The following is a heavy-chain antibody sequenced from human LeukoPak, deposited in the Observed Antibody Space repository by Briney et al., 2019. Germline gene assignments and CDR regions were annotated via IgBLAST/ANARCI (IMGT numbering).Heavy chain of an antibody. D-gene: IGHD3-10*01. CDR3: ARDLGDITMVRGDADY. CDR2: ISSSGSTI. Sequence: GGSLRLSCAASGFTFSSYEMNWVRQAPGKGLEWVSYISSSGSTIYYADSVKGRFTISRDNAKNSLYLQMNSLRAEDMAVYYCARDLGDITMVRGDADYWGRGTLVTVSS. CDR1: GFTFSSYE. V-gene: IGHV3-48*03. J-gene: IGHJ4*02.